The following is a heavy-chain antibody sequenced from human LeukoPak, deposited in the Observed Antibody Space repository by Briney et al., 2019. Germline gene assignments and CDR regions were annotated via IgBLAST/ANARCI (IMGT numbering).Heavy chain of an antibody. V-gene: IGHV3-15*01. CDR3: TAGGSGSYY. CDR2: IKSKTDGGTT. J-gene: IGHJ4*02. CDR1: GFTFSSYA. D-gene: IGHD1-26*01. Sequence: GGSLRLSCAASGFTFSSYAMSWVRQAPGKGLESVGRIKSKTDGGTTAYAAPVKGRFTISRDDSKDPLYLQMNSLKTEDTAVYDCTAGGSGSYYWGQGTLVTVSS.